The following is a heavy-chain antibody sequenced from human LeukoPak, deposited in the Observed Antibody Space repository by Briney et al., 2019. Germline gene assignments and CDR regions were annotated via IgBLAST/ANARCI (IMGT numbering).Heavy chain of an antibody. CDR3: AREPRDGYNLFDY. CDR1: GGSISSYY. D-gene: IGHD5-24*01. J-gene: IGHJ4*02. Sequence: SGTLSLTCTVSGGSISSYYWSWIRQPPGKGLEWIGYIYYSGSTNYNPSLKSRVTISVDTSKNQFSLKLSSVTAADTAVYYCAREPRDGYNLFDYWGQGTLVTVSS. V-gene: IGHV4-59*01. CDR2: IYYSGST.